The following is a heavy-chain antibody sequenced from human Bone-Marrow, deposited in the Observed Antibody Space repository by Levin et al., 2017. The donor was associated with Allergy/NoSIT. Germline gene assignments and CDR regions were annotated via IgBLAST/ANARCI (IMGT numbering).Heavy chain of an antibody. CDR2: IDWDDRK. D-gene: IGHD3-10*01. Sequence: SGPTLVKPTQTLTLTCTFSGFSLNTLGMCVSWIRQPPGKALEWLARIDWDDRKYYNTSLKTRLTMSKDTSNNQVVLTMTNVDPEDTDTYYCERIHHGGISDGFGSETDAFDFWGQGTKVIVSS. J-gene: IGHJ3*01. V-gene: IGHV2-70*11. CDR1: GFSLNTLGMC. CDR3: ERIHHGGISDGFGSETDAFDF.